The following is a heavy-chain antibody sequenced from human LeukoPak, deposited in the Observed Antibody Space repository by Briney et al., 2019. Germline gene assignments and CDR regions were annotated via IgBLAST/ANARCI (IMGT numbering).Heavy chain of an antibody. V-gene: IGHV3-7*01. D-gene: IGHD6-19*01. CDR1: GFTFSSYW. Sequence: PGGPLRLSCAASGFTFSSYWMSWVRQAPGKGLEWVANIKQDGSEKYYVDSVKGRFTISRDNAKNSLYLQMNSLRAEDTAVYYCALAGTNYYYYMDVWGKGTTVTVSS. CDR3: ALAGTNYYYYMDV. CDR2: IKQDGSEK. J-gene: IGHJ6*03.